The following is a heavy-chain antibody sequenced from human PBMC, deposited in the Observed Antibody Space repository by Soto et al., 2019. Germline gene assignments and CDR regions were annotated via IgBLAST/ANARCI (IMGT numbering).Heavy chain of an antibody. Sequence: SETLSLTCTVSGGSFSSGSYYWSWIRQPPGKGLEWIGYIYHSGSTNYNPSLKSRVTIAVDTYKNQFSLKLSSVPAADTADYYCARGRPDGIGFCSGGRCDNNGFDPWGQGTLVTVSS. CDR2: IYHSGST. D-gene: IGHD2-15*01. CDR1: GGSFSSGSYY. V-gene: IGHV4-61*01. J-gene: IGHJ5*02. CDR3: ARGRPDGIGFCSGGRCDNNGFDP.